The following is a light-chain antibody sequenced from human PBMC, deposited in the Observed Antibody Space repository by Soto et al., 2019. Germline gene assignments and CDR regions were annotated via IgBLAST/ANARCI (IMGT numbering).Light chain of an antibody. Sequence: EIVLTQSPGTLSLSPGERATLSCWASQSVSSSYLAWYQQKPGQSPRLLIYDASNRATGIPDRFSGSASGTDFTLTITRLEPEDSAVYYCHQYGNSPQTFGQGTKLEI. V-gene: IGKV3-20*01. CDR3: HQYGNSPQT. CDR2: DAS. CDR1: QSVSSSY. J-gene: IGKJ2*01.